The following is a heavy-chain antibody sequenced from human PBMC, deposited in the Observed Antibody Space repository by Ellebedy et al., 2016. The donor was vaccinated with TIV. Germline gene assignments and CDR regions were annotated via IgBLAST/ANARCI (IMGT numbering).Heavy chain of an antibody. D-gene: IGHD3-16*02. CDR1: GFIFSDYY. J-gene: IGHJ4*02. Sequence: GSLRLSXAASGFIFSDYYMGWIRQPPGKGLEWIGNIYYSGRTSYNSSLKSRVTISADTTKNHFSLRLNSVTAADTAVYYCASTGLTTYDYVWGSYRYDFWGKGILVTVPS. CDR2: IYYSGRT. V-gene: IGHV4-38-2*01. CDR3: ASTGLTTYDYVWGSYRYDF.